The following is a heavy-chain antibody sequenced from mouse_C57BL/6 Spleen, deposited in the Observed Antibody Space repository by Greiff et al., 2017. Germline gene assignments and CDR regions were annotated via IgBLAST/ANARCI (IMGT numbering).Heavy chain of an antibody. D-gene: IGHD3-2*02. CDR1: GYSITSGYD. CDR2: ISNSGST. V-gene: IGHV3-1*01. CDR3: AYSSGYVAWFAY. Sequence: DVKLVESGPGMVKPSQSLSLTCTVTGYSITSGYDWHWIRHFPGNKLEWMGYISNSGSTNYNPYLKSRISITHDTSKNHFFLKLNSVTTEDTATYYCAYSSGYVAWFAYWGQGTLVTVSA. J-gene: IGHJ3*01.